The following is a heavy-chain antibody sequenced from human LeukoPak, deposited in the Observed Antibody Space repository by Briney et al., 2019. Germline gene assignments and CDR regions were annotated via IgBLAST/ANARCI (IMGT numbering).Heavy chain of an antibody. D-gene: IGHD3-22*01. CDR1: GFTFSIYD. V-gene: IGHV3-30-3*01. Sequence: PGGSLRLSCAASGFTFSIYDMHWVRQAPGKGLEWVAVISYDGNNKYYAASVEGRFSISRDNSKNTLFLQMNSLRTEDTAVYYCAKDPAGISMIVAGDYWGQGTLVTVSS. CDR3: AKDPAGISMIVAGDY. CDR2: ISYDGNNK. J-gene: IGHJ4*02.